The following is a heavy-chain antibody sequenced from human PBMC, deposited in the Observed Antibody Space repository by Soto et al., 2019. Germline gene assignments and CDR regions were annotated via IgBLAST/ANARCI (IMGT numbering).Heavy chain of an antibody. CDR1: GGTFSSYA. Sequence: GASVKVSCKASGGTFSSYAISWVRQAPGQGLEWMGGIIPIFGTANYAQKFQGRVTITADESTSTAYMELSSLRSEDTAVYYCARAAYYYDSSGYQSQTFDYWGQGTLVTVSS. V-gene: IGHV1-69*13. J-gene: IGHJ4*02. D-gene: IGHD3-22*01. CDR3: ARAAYYYDSSGYQSQTFDY. CDR2: IIPIFGTA.